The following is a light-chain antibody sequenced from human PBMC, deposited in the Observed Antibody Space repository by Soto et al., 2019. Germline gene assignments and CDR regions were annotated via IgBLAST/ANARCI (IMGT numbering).Light chain of an antibody. Sequence: QSVLTQPPSVSAAPGPKVTISCSGSSSNIGNNYVSWYQQLPGTAPKLLIYDNNKRPSGIPDRFSGSKSGTSATLGITGLQTGDEADYYCGTWDSSLSAPGVFGGGTKLTVL. J-gene: IGLJ2*01. CDR3: GTWDSSLSAPGV. V-gene: IGLV1-51*01. CDR2: DNN. CDR1: SSNIGNNY.